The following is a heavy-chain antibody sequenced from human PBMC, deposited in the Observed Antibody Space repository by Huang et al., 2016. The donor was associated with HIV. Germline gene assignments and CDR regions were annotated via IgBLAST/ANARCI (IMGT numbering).Heavy chain of an antibody. Sequence: QVQLVQSGAEVKKPGASVKVSCKASGYTFTSYGISWVRQAPGQGLEWLGWIRAYNGHTNYSPKLQGIVTMTTETSTSTAYMELSSLRSDDTAVYYCARDRGAVAGTSPGYWGQGTLVTVSS. V-gene: IGHV1-18*01. D-gene: IGHD6-19*01. CDR1: GYTFTSYG. CDR3: ARDRGAVAGTSPGY. J-gene: IGHJ4*02. CDR2: IRAYNGHT.